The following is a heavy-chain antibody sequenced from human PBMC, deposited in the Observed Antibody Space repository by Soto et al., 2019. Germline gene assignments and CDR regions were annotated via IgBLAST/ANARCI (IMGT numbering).Heavy chain of an antibody. CDR2: IYYTGST. V-gene: IGHV4-59*11. CDR3: ARANWYSEY. Sequence: SETLSPTSTVSGGPLNNHYWLWIRQPPGKGLEWIGYIYYTGSTNDTPSLESRVTMSVDTSKNRVSLNLTSLNAADSAIDYCARANWYSEYWGQGTLVTVSS. D-gene: IGHD7-27*01. J-gene: IGHJ4*02. CDR1: GGPLNNHY.